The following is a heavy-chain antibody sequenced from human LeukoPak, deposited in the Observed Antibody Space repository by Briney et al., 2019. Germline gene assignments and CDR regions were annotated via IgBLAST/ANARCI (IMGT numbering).Heavy chain of an antibody. Sequence: GGSLRLSCAASGFTFSEFWMSWVRQAPGKGLEWLANIKEDGSKKYYVDSVKGRFTISRDNAKNSLFLQMNSLRNEDTAVYYCVRDAVTAYWGQGTLVTVSS. CDR2: IKEDGSKK. J-gene: IGHJ4*02. CDR1: GFTFSEFW. CDR3: VRDAVTAY. V-gene: IGHV3-7*01. D-gene: IGHD2-21*02.